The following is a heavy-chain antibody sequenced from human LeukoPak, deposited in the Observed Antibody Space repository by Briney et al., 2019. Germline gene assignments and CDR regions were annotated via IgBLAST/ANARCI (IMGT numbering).Heavy chain of an antibody. V-gene: IGHV3-7*01. CDR3: AREVFPGGLCNTAFDH. CDR1: GFTFSMYW. Sequence: PGGSLRLSCEVSGFTFSMYWMTWVRQAPGKGLEWVANINEGGSREWYVDSLKGRFTISRDNSKNSLYLQMNGLRVEDTAVYYCAREVFPGGLCNTAFDHWGQGALVTVSS. J-gene: IGHJ4*02. CDR2: INEGGSRE. D-gene: IGHD3-10*02.